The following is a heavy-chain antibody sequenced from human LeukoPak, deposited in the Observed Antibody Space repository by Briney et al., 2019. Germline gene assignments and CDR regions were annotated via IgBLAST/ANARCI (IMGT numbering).Heavy chain of an antibody. CDR2: LYNTGNT. CDR1: GFTVNSNY. D-gene: IGHD6-13*01. V-gene: IGHV3-53*01. J-gene: IGHJ4*02. Sequence: GGSLRLSCAASGFTVNSNYLSWVRQAPGKGLEWVPTLYNTGNTYYANSVKGRFSISRDNSKNTLFLQMNSLRAEDTAVYYCARLTPAAGRLYFVDWGPGTLVTVSS. CDR3: ARLTPAAGRLYFVD.